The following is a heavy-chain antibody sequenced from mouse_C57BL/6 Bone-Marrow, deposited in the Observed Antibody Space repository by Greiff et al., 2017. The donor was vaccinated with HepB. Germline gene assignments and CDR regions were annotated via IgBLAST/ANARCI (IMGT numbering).Heavy chain of an antibody. Sequence: QVQLQQSGAELVRPGASVTLSCKASGYTFTDYEMHWVKQTPVHGLEWIGAIDPEIGGTAYNQKFKGKAILTADKSSSTAYMELRSLTSEDSAVYYCTRRGYSNYLPWFAYWGQGTLVTVSA. CDR1: GYTFTDYE. CDR2: IDPEIGGT. CDR3: TRRGYSNYLPWFAY. D-gene: IGHD2-5*01. V-gene: IGHV1-15*01. J-gene: IGHJ3*01.